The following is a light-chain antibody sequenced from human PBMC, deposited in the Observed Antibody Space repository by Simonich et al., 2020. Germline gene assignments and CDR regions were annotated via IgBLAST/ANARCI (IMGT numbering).Light chain of an antibody. J-gene: IGLJ2*01. CDR1: SSDVGSYNL. CDR2: EGS. V-gene: IGLV2-23*01. Sequence: QSALTQPASVSGSPGQSITISCTGTSSDVGSYNLVSWYQQHPGKAPKLIIYEGSKRPSWVSNRFSGSKSGNTASLTISGLQAEDEADYYCCSYAGSSTFVFGGGTKLTVL. CDR3: CSYAGSSTFV.